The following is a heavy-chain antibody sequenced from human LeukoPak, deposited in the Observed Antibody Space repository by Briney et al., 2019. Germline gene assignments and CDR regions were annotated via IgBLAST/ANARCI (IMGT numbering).Heavy chain of an antibody. CDR1: GFTFSRYG. J-gene: IGHJ4*02. V-gene: IGHV3-48*04. Sequence: GSLRLSCAASGFTFSRYGMHWVRQAPGKGLEWVSYISSSSSTIYYADSVKGRFTISRDNAKNSLYLQMNSLRAEDTAVYYCARDQTGHWGQGTLVTVSS. CDR2: ISSSSSTI. CDR3: ARDQTGH. D-gene: IGHD1-1*01.